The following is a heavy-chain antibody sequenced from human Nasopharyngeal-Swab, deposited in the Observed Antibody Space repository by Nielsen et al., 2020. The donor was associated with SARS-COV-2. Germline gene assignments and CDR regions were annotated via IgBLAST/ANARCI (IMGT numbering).Heavy chain of an antibody. CDR3: ARGDKRKAPRDYSYYYYMDV. J-gene: IGHJ6*03. V-gene: IGHV4-34*01. D-gene: IGHD2-21*01. CDR2: INDSGST. Sequence: WIRQPPGKGLEWIGEINDSGSTNYNPSLKSRVTISVGTSKNQFSLKLRSVTAADTAVYHCARGDKRKAPRDYSYYYYMDVWGKGTTVTVSS.